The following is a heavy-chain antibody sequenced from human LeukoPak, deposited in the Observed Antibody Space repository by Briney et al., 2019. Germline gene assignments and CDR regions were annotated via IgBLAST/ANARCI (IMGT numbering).Heavy chain of an antibody. CDR3: AKDESTGGFAPGYFYGMGV. Sequence: PGGSLRLSCVVSGFRFDDYGMHWVRQAPGKGLEWVSGISWSGTTTGYADSVKGRFTISRDSAKNSLYLHMDSLRVEDTALYYCAKDESTGGFAPGYFYGMGVWGQGTTVTVSS. J-gene: IGHJ6*02. V-gene: IGHV3-9*01. CDR1: GFRFDDYG. D-gene: IGHD3-16*01. CDR2: ISWSGTTT.